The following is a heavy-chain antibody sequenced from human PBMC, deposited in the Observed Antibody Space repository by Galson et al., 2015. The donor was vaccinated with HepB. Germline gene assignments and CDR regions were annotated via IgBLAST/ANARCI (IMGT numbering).Heavy chain of an antibody. V-gene: IGHV1-46*01. CDR2: INPSGGST. Sequence: SVKVSCKASGYTFTSYYMHWVRQAPGQGLEWMGIINPSGGSTSYAQKFQGRVTMTRDTSTSTVYMELSSLRSEDTAVYYCARDHWGDGYNYSAYYFDYWGQGTLVNVSS. CDR1: GYTFTSYY. CDR3: ARDHWGDGYNYSAYYFDY. J-gene: IGHJ4*02. D-gene: IGHD5-24*01.